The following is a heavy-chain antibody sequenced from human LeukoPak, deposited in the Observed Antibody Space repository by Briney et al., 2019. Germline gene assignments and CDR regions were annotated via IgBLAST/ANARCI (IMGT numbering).Heavy chain of an antibody. Sequence: PGGSLRLSCAASGFPFSSYGMYWVRQTPDKGLQWVAYLRKDATYSNYADSVRGRFTISRDNSKNTLDLQMSSLRVEDTAVYYCARSLGAMATTEFDYWGQGTLVTVSS. CDR1: GFPFSSYG. V-gene: IGHV3-30*02. CDR3: ARSLGAMATTEFDY. J-gene: IGHJ4*02. D-gene: IGHD3-16*01. CDR2: LRKDATYS.